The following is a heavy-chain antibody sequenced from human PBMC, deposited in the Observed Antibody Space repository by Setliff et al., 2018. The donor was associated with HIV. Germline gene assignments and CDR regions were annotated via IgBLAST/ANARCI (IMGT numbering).Heavy chain of an antibody. J-gene: IGHJ4*02. Sequence: SETLSLTCAVSGGSISSSNWWSWVRQPPGKGLEWIGEIYQSGSTYYNPSLKSRVTISVDTSKNRFSLKLSSVTAADTAVYYCARDDTVVRGHIDYWGQGTLVTVSS. V-gene: IGHV4-4*02. CDR3: ARDDTVVRGHIDY. CDR2: IYQSGST. D-gene: IGHD3-10*01. CDR1: GGSISSSNW.